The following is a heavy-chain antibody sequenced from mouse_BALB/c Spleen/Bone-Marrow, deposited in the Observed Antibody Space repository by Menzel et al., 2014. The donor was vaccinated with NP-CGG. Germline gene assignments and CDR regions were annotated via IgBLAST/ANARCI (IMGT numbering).Heavy chain of an antibody. CDR2: IDPANVNT. Sequence: EVQVVESGAELVKPGASVKLSCTASDFNIKDAYMHWVKQRPEQGLEWIGRIDPANVNTKYDTKFQGKATITADTSSNTAYLLLSSLSSEDTAVYYCAFYYYGRSSFAYWGQGTLVTVSA. V-gene: IGHV14-3*02. D-gene: IGHD1-1*01. CDR1: DFNIKDAY. J-gene: IGHJ3*01. CDR3: AFYYYGRSSFAY.